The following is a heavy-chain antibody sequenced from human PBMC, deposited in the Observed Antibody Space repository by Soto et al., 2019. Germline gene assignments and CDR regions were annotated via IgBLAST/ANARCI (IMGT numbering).Heavy chain of an antibody. Sequence: EVQLVESWGGLVQPGGSLRLSCAASGFTVSTKYMSWVRQAPGKGLEGVSVIYSGGSTFYADSVRGRFTISRDNPKNTVNLQMNSLRAEDTAVYYCARDPWAADYWGQGTLVTVSS. D-gene: IGHD3-16*01. V-gene: IGHV3-66*01. J-gene: IGHJ4*02. CDR2: IYSGGST. CDR1: GFTVSTKY. CDR3: ARDPWAADY.